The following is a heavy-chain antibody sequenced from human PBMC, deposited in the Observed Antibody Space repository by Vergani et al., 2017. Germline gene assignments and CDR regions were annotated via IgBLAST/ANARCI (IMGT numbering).Heavy chain of an antibody. D-gene: IGHD3-22*01. CDR3: AKLGYYDSSGYCLPHCDY. J-gene: IGHJ4*02. CDR1: GGTFSNCA. CDR2: IIPIFGTA. Sequence: QVQLVQSGAEVKKPGSSVKVSCKTSGGTFSNCAISWVRQAPGQGLEWMGGIIPIFGTANYAQKFQGRVTITADGSTSAAYMELKSLRSEDTAVYYCAKLGYYDSSGYCLPHCDYWGQGTLVTVSS. V-gene: IGHV1-69*12.